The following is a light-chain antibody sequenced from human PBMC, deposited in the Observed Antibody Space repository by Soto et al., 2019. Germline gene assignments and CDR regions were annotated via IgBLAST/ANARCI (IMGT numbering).Light chain of an antibody. CDR2: AAS. V-gene: IGKV1-39*01. CDR1: QSISSY. Sequence: DIQMTQSPSSLSASVGDRVTITCRASQSISSYLNWYQQKPGKAPKLLIYAASSLQSGVPSRFSGSGSGTDFTLTISSLQPEDFATYYCQQSYSTPPESPNWTFGPGTKVDIK. J-gene: IGKJ3*01. CDR3: QQSYSTPPESPNWT.